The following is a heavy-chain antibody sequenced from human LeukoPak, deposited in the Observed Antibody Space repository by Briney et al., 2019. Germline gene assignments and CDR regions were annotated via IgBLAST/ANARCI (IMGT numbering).Heavy chain of an antibody. Sequence: GGSLRLSCAASGFTFSSYGMHWVRQAPGKGLEWVAFIRYDGSTKYYADSVRGRFTISRDDSTDTLNLQMHSLRAEDTAVYYCAKAYHYGDYYYFMDVWGKGTTVIISS. J-gene: IGHJ6*03. CDR1: GFTFSSYG. CDR3: AKAYHYGDYYYFMDV. V-gene: IGHV3-30*02. D-gene: IGHD4-17*01. CDR2: IRYDGSTK.